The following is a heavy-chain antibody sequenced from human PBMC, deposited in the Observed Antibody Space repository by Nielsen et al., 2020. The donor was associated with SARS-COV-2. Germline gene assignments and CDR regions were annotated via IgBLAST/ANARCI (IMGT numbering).Heavy chain of an antibody. CDR2: ISYDGSNK. J-gene: IGHJ6*02. V-gene: IGHV3-30*03. Sequence: EGSLRLSCAASGFTFSSYGMHWVRQAPGKGLEWVAVISYDGSNKYYADSVKGRFTISRDNSKNTLYLQMNSLRAEDTAVYYCARDGPLDGDYNYYYYGMDVWGQGTTVTVSS. CDR3: ARDGPLDGDYNYYYYGMDV. CDR1: GFTFSSYG. D-gene: IGHD4-17*01.